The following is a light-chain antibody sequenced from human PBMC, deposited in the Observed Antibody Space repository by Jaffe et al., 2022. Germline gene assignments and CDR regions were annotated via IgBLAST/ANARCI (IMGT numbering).Light chain of an antibody. CDR3: CSYAPSINVERGV. Sequence: QSALTQPASVSGSPGQSITISCTGTSGDVGSYNVVSWYQHHPGKAPKLLIYEVTNRPSGVSSRFSGSKSGNTASLTISGLQPEDEAVYYCCSYAPSINVERGVFGGGTKLTVL. V-gene: IGLV2-23*02. CDR2: EVT. CDR1: SGDVGSYNV. J-gene: IGLJ3*02.